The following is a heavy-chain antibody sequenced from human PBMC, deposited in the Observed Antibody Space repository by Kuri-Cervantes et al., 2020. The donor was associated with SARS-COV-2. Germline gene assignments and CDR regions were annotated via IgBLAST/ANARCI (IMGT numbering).Heavy chain of an antibody. V-gene: IGHV4-34*01. J-gene: IGHJ6*02. CDR2: INHSGST. CDR1: GGSFSGYY. D-gene: IGHD6-19*01. CDR3: ARGVGGAVAGTLITIYYYYGMDV. Sequence: SQTLSLTCAVYGGSFSGYYWSWIRQPPGKGLEWIGEINHSGSTNYNPSLKSRVTISVDTSKNQFSLKLSSVTAADTAVYYSARGVGGAVAGTLITIYYYYGMDVWGQGTTVTVSS.